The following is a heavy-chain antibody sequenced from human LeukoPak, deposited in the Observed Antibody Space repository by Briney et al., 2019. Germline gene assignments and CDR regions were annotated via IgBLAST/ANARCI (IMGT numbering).Heavy chain of an antibody. V-gene: IGHV4-31*03. CDR1: GGSISSGGYY. CDR2: IYYSGST. D-gene: IGHD3-22*01. CDR3: ARGADRYYDSSGYYMF. J-gene: IGHJ4*02. Sequence: SETLSLTCTVSGGSISSGGYYWSCIRQHPGKGLEWIGYIYYSGSTYYNPSLKSRVTISVDTSKNQFSLKLSSVTAADTAVYYCARGADRYYDSSGYYMFWGQGTLVTVSS.